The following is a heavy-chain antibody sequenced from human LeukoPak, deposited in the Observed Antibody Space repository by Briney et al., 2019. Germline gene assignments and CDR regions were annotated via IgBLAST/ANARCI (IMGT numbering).Heavy chain of an antibody. CDR1: GGSFSGYY. CDR2: VYYSGST. V-gene: IGHV4-59*08. CDR3: ARPIEYGGNSGAFDI. Sequence: SETLSLTCAVYGGSFSGYYWSWIRQPPGKGLEWIGYVYYSGSTNYSPYLKSRVTILVDTSKNQFSLKLTSVTTADTAVYYCARPIEYGGNSGAFDIWGRGTMVTVSS. D-gene: IGHD4-23*01. J-gene: IGHJ3*02.